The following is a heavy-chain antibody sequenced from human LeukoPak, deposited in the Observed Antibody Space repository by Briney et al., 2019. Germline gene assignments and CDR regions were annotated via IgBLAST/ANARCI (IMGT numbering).Heavy chain of an antibody. D-gene: IGHD3-9*01. CDR2: ISWDGGST. V-gene: IGHV3-43D*03. J-gene: IGHJ4*02. Sequence: GGSLRLSCAASGFTFDDYAMHWVRQAPGKGLEWVSLISWDGGSTYYADSVKGRFTISRDNSKNSLYLQMNSLRAEDTALYYCAKARTADILTGYYFDYWGQGTLVTVSS. CDR1: GFTFDDYA. CDR3: AKARTADILTGYYFDY.